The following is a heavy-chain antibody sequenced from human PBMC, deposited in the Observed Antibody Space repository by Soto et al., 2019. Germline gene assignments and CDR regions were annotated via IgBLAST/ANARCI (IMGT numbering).Heavy chain of an antibody. D-gene: IGHD2-15*01. CDR2: IIPIFGTA. CDR1: GGTFSSYA. Sequence: SVKVSCKASGGTFSSYAISWVRQAPGQGLEWMGGIIPIFGTANYAQKFQGRVTITADESTSTAYMELSSLRSEDTAVYYCARGTVVVAAESYYYYGMDVWGQGTTVTVSS. CDR3: ARGTVVVAAESYYYYGMDV. V-gene: IGHV1-69*13. J-gene: IGHJ6*02.